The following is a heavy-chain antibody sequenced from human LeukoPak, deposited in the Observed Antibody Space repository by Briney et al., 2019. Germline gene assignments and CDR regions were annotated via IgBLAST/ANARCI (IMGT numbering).Heavy chain of an antibody. CDR3: AREGDSSSWYPYYYYGMDV. V-gene: IGHV3-74*01. CDR1: GLTFSSHW. CDR2: ITNDGSSA. D-gene: IGHD6-13*01. Sequence: GGSLRLSCAASGLTFSSHWMHWVRQAPGKGLVWVSRITNDGSSATYADSVKGRFTISRDNSKNTLYLQMNSLRAEDTAVYYCAREGDSSSWYPYYYYGMDVWGQGTTVTVSS. J-gene: IGHJ6*02.